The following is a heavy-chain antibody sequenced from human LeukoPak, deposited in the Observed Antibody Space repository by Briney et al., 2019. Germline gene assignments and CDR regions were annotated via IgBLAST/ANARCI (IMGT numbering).Heavy chain of an antibody. D-gene: IGHD1-26*01. CDR1: GFTSSRYA. Sequence: PGESLSHSCAASGFTSSRYAMSWVRQTPGKGLEWVSAIRGSGGSTKCTDTVKGRFTIKRENPKNTLDLQMNSLRADDTPVYYCAKVPAPYSGSYLVNFDYRGQGTLVTVSS. J-gene: IGHJ4*02. CDR2: IRGSGGST. V-gene: IGHV3-23*01. CDR3: AKVPAPYSGSYLVNFDY.